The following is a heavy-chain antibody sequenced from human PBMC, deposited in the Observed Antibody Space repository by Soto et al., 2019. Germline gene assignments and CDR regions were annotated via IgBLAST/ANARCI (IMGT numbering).Heavy chain of an antibody. CDR1: GFSFSDYG. Sequence: QVQLVESGGGVVQPGESRRLSCSASGFSFSDYGMHWVRQAPGKGLEWVAVISYDGSDKYVADSVRGRFAISRDNSKNTLYLQMNSLRAEDTAIYYCAKSHPITVISLDSWGQGTLVTVSS. D-gene: IGHD6-19*01. J-gene: IGHJ4*02. V-gene: IGHV3-30*18. CDR3: AKSHPITVISLDS. CDR2: ISYDGSDK.